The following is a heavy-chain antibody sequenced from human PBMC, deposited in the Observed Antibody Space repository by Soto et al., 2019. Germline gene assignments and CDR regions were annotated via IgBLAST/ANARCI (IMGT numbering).Heavy chain of an antibody. J-gene: IGHJ3*02. Sequence: NPSETLSLTCAVYGGSFSGYYWSWIRQPPGKGLEWIGEINHSGSTNYNPSLKSRVTISVDTSKNQFSLKLSSVTAADTAVYYCARGPFVWIHQRDDAFDIWGQGTMVTVSS. V-gene: IGHV4-34*01. CDR1: GGSFSGYY. D-gene: IGHD5-12*01. CDR2: INHSGST. CDR3: ARGPFVWIHQRDDAFDI.